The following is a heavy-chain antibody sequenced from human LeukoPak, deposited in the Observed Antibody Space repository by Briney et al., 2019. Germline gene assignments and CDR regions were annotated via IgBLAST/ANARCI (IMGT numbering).Heavy chain of an antibody. CDR3: AKDGMVRGGSHFDY. D-gene: IGHD3-10*01. J-gene: IGHJ4*02. V-gene: IGHV3-30*18. CDR2: ISYDGSNK. CDR1: GFTFSSYG. Sequence: PGGSLRLSCAASGFTFSSYGMHWVRQAPGKGLEWVAVISYDGSNKYYADSVKGRFTISRDNSKNTLYLQMNRLRAEDTAVYYCAKDGMVRGGSHFDYWGQGTLVTVSS.